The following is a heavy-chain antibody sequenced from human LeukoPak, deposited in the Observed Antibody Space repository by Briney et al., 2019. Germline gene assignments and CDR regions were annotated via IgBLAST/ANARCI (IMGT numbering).Heavy chain of an antibody. CDR3: ARDLEYLYPGGAFDI. J-gene: IGHJ3*02. D-gene: IGHD3-16*01. CDR2: INPNSGGT. CDR1: GYTLTELS. V-gene: IGHV1-2*02. Sequence: ASVKVSCKVSGYTLTELSMHWVRQAPGQGLEWMGWINPNSGGTNYAQKFQGRVTMTRDTSISTAYMEPSRLRSDDTAVYYCARDLEYLYPGGAFDIWGQGTMVTVSS.